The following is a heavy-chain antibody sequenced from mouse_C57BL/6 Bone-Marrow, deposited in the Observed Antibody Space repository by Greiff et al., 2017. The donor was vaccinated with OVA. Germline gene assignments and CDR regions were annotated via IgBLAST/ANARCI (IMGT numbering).Heavy chain of an antibody. V-gene: IGHV1-22*01. Sequence: EVKLMESGPELVKPGASVKMSCKASGYTFTDYNMHWVKQSHGKSLEWIGYINPNNGGTSYNQKFKGKATLTVNKSSSTAYMEIRSLTSEDSAVYYCAREDYSNDDYYFDYWGQGTTLTVSA. CDR1: GYTFTDYN. CDR3: AREDYSNDDYYFDY. D-gene: IGHD2-12*01. CDR2: INPNNGGT. J-gene: IGHJ2*01.